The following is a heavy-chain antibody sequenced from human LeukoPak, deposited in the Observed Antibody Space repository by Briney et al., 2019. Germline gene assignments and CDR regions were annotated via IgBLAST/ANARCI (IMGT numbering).Heavy chain of an antibody. CDR3: ARGRAPSGWPYYFDY. V-gene: IGHV1-2*02. D-gene: IGHD6-19*01. CDR2: INPNSGGT. J-gene: IGHJ4*02. CDR1: GYTFTSYG. Sequence: VASVKVSCKASGYTFTSYGISWVRQAPGQGLEWMGWINPNSGGTNYAQKFQGRVTMTRDTSISTAYMELSRLRSDDTAVYYCARGRAPSGWPYYFDYWGQGTLVTVSS.